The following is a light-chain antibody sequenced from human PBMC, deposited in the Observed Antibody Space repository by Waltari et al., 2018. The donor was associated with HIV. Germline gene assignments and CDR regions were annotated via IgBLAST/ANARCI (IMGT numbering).Light chain of an antibody. CDR1: QSVKSN. J-gene: IGKJ4*01. CDR3: QQYNNWPPLT. CDR2: GAS. V-gene: IGKV3-15*01. Sequence: EIVMTQSPVTLSVSPGERVTISCRASQSVKSNLAWYQQNPGQAPRLLMYGASTRATGIPARFSGSGSGTEFTLTISSLQSEDFALYYCQQYNNWPPLTFGGGTTVEIK.